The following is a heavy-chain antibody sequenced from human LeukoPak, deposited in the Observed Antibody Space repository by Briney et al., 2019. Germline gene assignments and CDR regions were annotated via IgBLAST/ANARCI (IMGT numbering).Heavy chain of an antibody. V-gene: IGHV3-15*01. J-gene: IGHJ4*02. CDR2: IKSKTDGGTT. D-gene: IGHD6-6*01. CDR1: GFTFSSYS. CDR3: TTEYSSSSEMPYFDY. Sequence: GGSLRLSCAASGFTFSSYSMNWVRQAPGKGLEWVGRIKSKTDGGTTDYAAPVKGRLTISRDDSKNTLYLQMNSLKTEDTAVYYCTTEYSSSSEMPYFDYWGQGTLVTVSS.